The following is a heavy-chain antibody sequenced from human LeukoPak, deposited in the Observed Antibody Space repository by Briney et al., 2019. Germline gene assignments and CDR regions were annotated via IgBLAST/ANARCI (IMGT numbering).Heavy chain of an antibody. CDR1: GFTFSDYY. CDR3: AKYRDMITVLGLAIFDY. V-gene: IGHV3-11*01. Sequence: GGSLRLSCAASGFTFSDYYMSWIRQAPGKGLEWVSYISSSGSTIYYADSVKGRFTISRDNAKNSLYLQMNSLRAEDTAVYYCAKYRDMITVLGLAIFDYWGQGTLVTVSS. D-gene: IGHD3-16*01. J-gene: IGHJ4*02. CDR2: ISSSGSTI.